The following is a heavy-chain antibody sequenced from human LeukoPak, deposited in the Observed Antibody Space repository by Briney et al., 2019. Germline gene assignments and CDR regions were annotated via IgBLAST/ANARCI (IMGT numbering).Heavy chain of an antibody. CDR3: ARDSWWEDYYYYMDV. D-gene: IGHD1-26*01. CDR1: GFTFSNYW. V-gene: IGHV3-74*01. Sequence: GGSLRLSCAASGFTFSNYWMHWVRQAPGKGLVWVSRINSDGINTSYADSVKGRFTISRDNAKNSLYLQMNSLRAEDTAVYYCARDSWWEDYYYYMDVWGKGTTVTVSS. CDR2: INSDGINT. J-gene: IGHJ6*03.